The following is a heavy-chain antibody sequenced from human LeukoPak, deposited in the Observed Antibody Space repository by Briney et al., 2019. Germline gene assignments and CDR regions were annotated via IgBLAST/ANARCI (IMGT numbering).Heavy chain of an antibody. CDR2: ISYDGSNK. V-gene: IGHV3-30*04. D-gene: IGHD4-17*01. Sequence: GRSLRLSCAASGFTFSSYAMHWVRQAPGKGLEWVAVISYDGSNKYYADSVKGRSTISRDNSKNTLYLQMNSLRAEDTAVYYCAREKDYGDPRYYYYGMDVWGQGTTVTVSS. J-gene: IGHJ6*02. CDR3: AREKDYGDPRYYYYGMDV. CDR1: GFTFSSYA.